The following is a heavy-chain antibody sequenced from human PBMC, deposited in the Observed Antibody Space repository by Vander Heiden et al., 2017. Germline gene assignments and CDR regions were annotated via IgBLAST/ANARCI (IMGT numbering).Heavy chain of an antibody. CDR3: ARPDYGDYGGSY. D-gene: IGHD4-17*01. CDR2: ISYDGSNK. V-gene: IGHV3-30-3*01. CDR1: GFTFSSYA. Sequence: QVQLVESGGRVVQPGRSRRLSCAASGFTFSSYAMHWVRQAPGKGLEWVAVISYDGSNKYYADAVKGRFTISRDNSKNTLYLQMNSLRAEDTAVYYCARPDYGDYGGSYWGQGTLVTVSS. J-gene: IGHJ4*02.